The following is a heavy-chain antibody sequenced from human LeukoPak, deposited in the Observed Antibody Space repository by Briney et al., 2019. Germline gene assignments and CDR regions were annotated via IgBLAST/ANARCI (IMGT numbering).Heavy chain of an antibody. Sequence: SETLSLTCTVSGGSISSYYWSWIRQPPGKGLEWIGYIYYSGSTNCNPSLKSRVTISVDTSKNQFSLKLSSVTAADTAVYYCASEAGYSSSWYSHWGQGTLVTVSS. CDR3: ASEAGYSSSWYSH. CDR1: GGSISSYY. CDR2: IYYSGST. J-gene: IGHJ4*02. D-gene: IGHD6-13*01. V-gene: IGHV4-59*01.